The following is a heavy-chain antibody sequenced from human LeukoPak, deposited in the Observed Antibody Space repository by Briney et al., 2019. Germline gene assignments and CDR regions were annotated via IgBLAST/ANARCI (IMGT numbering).Heavy chain of an antibody. CDR2: IHPRSGDT. J-gene: IGHJ4*02. CDR1: GYSFTAFY. Sequence: ASVKVSCKASGYSFTAFYIHWVRQAPGQGLEWLGWIHPRSGDTRYAQKFQGRVTMARDTSISTVYMDLSSLGSDDTAVYYCARDGEYGTGSYYRGSFDYWGQGILVTVSS. CDR3: ARDGEYGTGSYYRGSFDY. V-gene: IGHV1-2*02. D-gene: IGHD3-10*01.